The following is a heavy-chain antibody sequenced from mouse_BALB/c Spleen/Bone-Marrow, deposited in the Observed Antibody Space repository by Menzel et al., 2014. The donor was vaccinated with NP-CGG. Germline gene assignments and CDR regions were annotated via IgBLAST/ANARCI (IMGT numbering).Heavy chain of an antibody. V-gene: IGHV14-3*02. Sequence: VQLQQSGAELVKPGASVKLSCTASGFNIKDTYIHWVKQRPEQGLEWIGRIDPANDNTKYDPKFQRKATITADTSSSTAYLQLSSLTSEDTAVYYCASYVYGYYFDYWGQGTTLTVSS. J-gene: IGHJ2*01. CDR3: ASYVYGYYFDY. D-gene: IGHD2-2*01. CDR2: IDPANDNT. CDR1: GFNIKDTY.